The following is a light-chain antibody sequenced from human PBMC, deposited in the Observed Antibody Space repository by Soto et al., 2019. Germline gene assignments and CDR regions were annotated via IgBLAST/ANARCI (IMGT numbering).Light chain of an antibody. V-gene: IGLV6-57*04. CDR1: SGSIASNY. CDR2: EDN. J-gene: IGLJ3*02. CDR3: QSYDSSSWV. Sequence: KFMLTQPHSVSESPGKTVTISCTRSSGSIASNYVQWYQQRPGSAPTTVIYEDNQRPSGVPDRFSGSIDSSSSSASLTISGLKTEDEADYYCQSYDSSSWVFGGGTKVTVL.